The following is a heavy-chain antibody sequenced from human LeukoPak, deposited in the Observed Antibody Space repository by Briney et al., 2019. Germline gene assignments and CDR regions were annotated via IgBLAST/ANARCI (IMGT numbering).Heavy chain of an antibody. Sequence: PGGSLRLSCAASGFISSRYWMHWVRQAPGKGLVWVSRINGDGSRTNNADSVKGRFSISRDNVKNTLYLQMNSLRAEDTAVYYCARGAGYDSVDFDYWGQGTLVTVSS. J-gene: IGHJ4*02. V-gene: IGHV3-74*01. CDR2: INGDGSRT. D-gene: IGHD5-12*01. CDR1: GFISSRYW. CDR3: ARGAGYDSVDFDY.